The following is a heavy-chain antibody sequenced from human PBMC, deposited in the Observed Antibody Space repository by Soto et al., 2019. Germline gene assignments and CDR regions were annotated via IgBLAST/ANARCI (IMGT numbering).Heavy chain of an antibody. CDR2: IWNDGSDK. CDR1: GVTLSSYG. Sequence: GGSLRLSCVASGVTLSSYGMHWVRQAPGKGLEWVAVIWNDGSDKYYADSVKGRFTISRDNSKNTLYLQMSSLRAEDTAVYYCARHRVSSEGMDVWGQGTTVTVSS. D-gene: IGHD6-6*01. V-gene: IGHV3-33*01. CDR3: ARHRVSSEGMDV. J-gene: IGHJ6*02.